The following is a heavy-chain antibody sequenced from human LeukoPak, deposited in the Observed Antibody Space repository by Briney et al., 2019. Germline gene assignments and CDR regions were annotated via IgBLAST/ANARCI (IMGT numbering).Heavy chain of an antibody. D-gene: IGHD4-11*01. CDR1: GFTFNNYW. V-gene: IGHV3-7*01. CDR2: IKESGNEQ. J-gene: IGHJ3*02. CDR3: ARGPGDYDASDI. Sequence: GGSLRLSCEASGFTFNNYWMSWVRQAPGKGPEWVAHIKESGNEQYYADSVKGRFTISRDNVKQSLCLQMNSLRVEDTAVYYCARGPGDYDASDIWGQGTMVTVSS.